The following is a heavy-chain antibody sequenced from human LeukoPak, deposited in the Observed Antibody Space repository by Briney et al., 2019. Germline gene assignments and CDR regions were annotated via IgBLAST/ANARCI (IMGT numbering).Heavy chain of an antibody. CDR3: ARGFPTYYDLWSGYYKGGVTGYFDL. CDR2: IYYSGST. D-gene: IGHD3-3*01. CDR1: GGSISSYY. Sequence: SETLSLXCTVSGGSISSYYWSWIRQPPGKGLEWIGYIYYSGSTNYNPSLKSRVTISVDTSKNQFSLKLSSVTAADTAVYYCARGFPTYYDLWSGYYKGGVTGYFDLWGRGTLVTVSS. V-gene: IGHV4-59*01. J-gene: IGHJ2*01.